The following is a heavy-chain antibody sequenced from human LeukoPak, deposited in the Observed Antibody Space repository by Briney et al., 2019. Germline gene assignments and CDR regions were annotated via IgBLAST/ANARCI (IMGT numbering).Heavy chain of an antibody. CDR3: ARDGGQWLGIDY. D-gene: IGHD6-19*01. CDR2: IYYSGST. Sequence: SETLSLTCTVSGGSVSSGSYYWSWIRQPPGKGLEWIGYIYYSGSTNYNPSLKSRVTISVDTSKNQFSLKLSSVTAADTAVYHCARDGGQWLGIDYWGQGTLVTVSS. CDR1: GGSVSSGSYY. J-gene: IGHJ4*02. V-gene: IGHV4-61*01.